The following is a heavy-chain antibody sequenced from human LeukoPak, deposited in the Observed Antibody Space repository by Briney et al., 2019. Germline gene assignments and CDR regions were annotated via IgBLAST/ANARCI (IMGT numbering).Heavy chain of an antibody. V-gene: IGHV3-30*04. CDR3: AREPRDMNSGYDYYYYYYYMDV. D-gene: IGHD5-12*01. Sequence: PGGSLRLSCAASGFTFSSYAMHWVRQAPGKGQEWVAVISYDGSNKYYADSAKDRFNISRDNSKNTLYLQMTSLRAKDTAVYYWAREPRDMNSGYDYYYYYYYMDVWGKGTTVTVSS. J-gene: IGHJ6*03. CDR1: GFTFSSYA. CDR2: ISYDGSNK.